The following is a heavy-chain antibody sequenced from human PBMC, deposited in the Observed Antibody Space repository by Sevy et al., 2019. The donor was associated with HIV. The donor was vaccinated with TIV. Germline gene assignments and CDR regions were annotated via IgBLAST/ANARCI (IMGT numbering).Heavy chain of an antibody. Sequence: SETLSLTCTVSGGSITSLYWNWIRQPPGKGLEWIANIYYNGHINYNPSLRIRVNLSLDTSKNQFSLRLSSVTAADTAMYYCAGENAWGRGYSWGQRTLVTVSS. CDR2: IYYNGHI. CDR3: AGENAWGRGYS. J-gene: IGHJ4*02. V-gene: IGHV4-59*08. D-gene: IGHD1-26*01. CDR1: GGSITSLY.